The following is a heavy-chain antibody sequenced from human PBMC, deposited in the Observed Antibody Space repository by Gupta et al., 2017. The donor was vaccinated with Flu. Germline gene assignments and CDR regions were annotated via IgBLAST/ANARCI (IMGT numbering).Heavy chain of an antibody. CDR1: GFTFSNAW. CDR2: IKSKTDGGTT. Sequence: GGSLRLSCAASGFTFSNAWMSWVRQAPGKGLEWVGRIKSKTDGGTTDYAAPVKGRFTISRDDSKNTLYLQMNSLKTEDTAVYYCTTDLPRDYGDAAWAGEPPRQKPDYWGQGTLVTVSS. J-gene: IGHJ4*02. D-gene: IGHD4-17*01. CDR3: TTDLPRDYGDAAWAGEPPRQKPDY. V-gene: IGHV3-15*01.